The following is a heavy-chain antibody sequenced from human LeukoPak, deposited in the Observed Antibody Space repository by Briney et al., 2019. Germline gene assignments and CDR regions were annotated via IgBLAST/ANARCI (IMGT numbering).Heavy chain of an antibody. V-gene: IGHV4-59*01. CDR1: GGSISSYY. J-gene: IGHJ4*02. D-gene: IGHD7-27*01. Sequence: SETLSLTCTVSGGSISSYYWSWIRQSPGKGLEWIGYIYYTGSTTYNPSLKSRVTISADTSKNQSSLKLSSVTAADTAVYYCASRKLGNDYWGQGTLVTVSS. CDR2: IYYTGST. CDR3: ASRKLGNDY.